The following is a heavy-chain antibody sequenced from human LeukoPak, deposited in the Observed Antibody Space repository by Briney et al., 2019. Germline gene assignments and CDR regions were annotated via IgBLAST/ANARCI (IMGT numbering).Heavy chain of an antibody. CDR1: GFTFSSYG. J-gene: IGHJ4*02. Sequence: GGSLRLSCAASGFTFSSYGMHCVRQAPGKGLEWVAVISYDGSNKYYADSVKGRFTISRDNSKNTLYLQMNSLRAEDTAVYYCAKDHGSGSYYNNPFDYWGQGTLVTVSS. V-gene: IGHV3-30*18. CDR2: ISYDGSNK. D-gene: IGHD3-10*01. CDR3: AKDHGSGSYYNNPFDY.